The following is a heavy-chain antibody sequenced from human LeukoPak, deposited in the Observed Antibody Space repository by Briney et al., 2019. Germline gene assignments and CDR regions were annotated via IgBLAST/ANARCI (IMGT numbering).Heavy chain of an antibody. Sequence: QPGGSLRLSCASSGFTYSNFGMSWVRQPPGKGLEWVSSISAGGSGTYFADSVKGRFRISRDNSKSTLFLQMNSLSVEDTAIYYCAAWSSGGSGSYHHYWGQGTLVTVSS. CDR3: AAWSSGGSGSYHHY. J-gene: IGHJ4*02. V-gene: IGHV3-23*01. D-gene: IGHD3-10*01. CDR1: GFTYSNFG. CDR2: ISAGGSGT.